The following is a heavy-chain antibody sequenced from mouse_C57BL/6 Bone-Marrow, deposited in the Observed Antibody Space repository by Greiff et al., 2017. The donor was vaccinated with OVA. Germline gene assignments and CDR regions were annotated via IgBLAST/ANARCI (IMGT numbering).Heavy chain of an antibody. D-gene: IGHD1-3*01. V-gene: IGHV5-9-1*02. CDR2: ISSGGDYI. Sequence: EVHLVESGEGLVKPGGSLKLSCAASGFTFSSYAMSWVRQTPEKRLEWVAYISSGGDYIYYADTVKGRFTISRDNARNTLYLQMSSLKSEDTAMYYCTRDTPRSSYYYARDDWGQGTSVTVSS. CDR1: GFTFSSYA. J-gene: IGHJ4*01. CDR3: TRDTPRSSYYYARDD.